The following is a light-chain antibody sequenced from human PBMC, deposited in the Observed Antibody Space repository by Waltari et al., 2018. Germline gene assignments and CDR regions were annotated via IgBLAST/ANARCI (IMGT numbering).Light chain of an antibody. CDR1: QIISTY. Sequence: DIEMTQSPSSLSASVGDRVTITCRASQIISTYLNWYQHKPGKAPKPLIYAASTLQSGVTSRFSGSGSGTDFTLTISGRQPEDFVTYYCQQSYSAPYTFGQGTKLEIK. V-gene: IGKV1-39*01. J-gene: IGKJ2*01. CDR3: QQSYSAPYT. CDR2: AAS.